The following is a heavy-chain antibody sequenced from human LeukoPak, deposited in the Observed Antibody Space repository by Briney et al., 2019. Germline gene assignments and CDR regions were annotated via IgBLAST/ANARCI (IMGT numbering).Heavy chain of an antibody. V-gene: IGHV3-23*01. CDR1: GFTSSSYA. Sequence: PGGSLRLSCAASGFTSSSYAMSWVRQAPGKGLEWVSAISGSGATTYYADSVKGRFTISRDNSKNTLYLQMNSLRAEDTAVYYCAKIWFGLNVYYYYMDVWGKGTTVTVSS. D-gene: IGHD3-10*01. CDR3: AKIWFGLNVYYYYMDV. J-gene: IGHJ6*03. CDR2: ISGSGATT.